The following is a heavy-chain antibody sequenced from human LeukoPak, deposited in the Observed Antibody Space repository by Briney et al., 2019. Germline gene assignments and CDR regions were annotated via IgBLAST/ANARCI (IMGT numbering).Heavy chain of an antibody. CDR3: AKGAYGSENYFDY. V-gene: IGHV3-9*01. J-gene: IGHJ4*02. CDR1: GFTFDDYA. D-gene: IGHD3-10*01. CDR2: ISWNSGSI. Sequence: PGGSLRLSCAASGFTFDDYAMHWVRQAPGKGLEWVSGISWNSGSIGYADSVKGRFTISRDNAKNSLYLQMNSLRAEDTALYYCAKGAYGSENYFDYWGQGTLVTVSS.